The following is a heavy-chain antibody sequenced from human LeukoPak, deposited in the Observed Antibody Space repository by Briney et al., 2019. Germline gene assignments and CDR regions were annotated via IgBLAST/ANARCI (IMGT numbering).Heavy chain of an antibody. Sequence: SVKVSCKASGGTFSSYAISWVRQAPGQGLEWMGGIIPIFGTANYAQKFQGRVTVTADESTSTAYMELSSLRSEDTAVYYCARAHILEWPDTLPDYYYYGMDVWGQGATVTVSS. J-gene: IGHJ6*02. D-gene: IGHD3-3*01. CDR1: GGTFSSYA. V-gene: IGHV1-69*13. CDR3: ARAHILEWPDTLPDYYYYGMDV. CDR2: IIPIFGTA.